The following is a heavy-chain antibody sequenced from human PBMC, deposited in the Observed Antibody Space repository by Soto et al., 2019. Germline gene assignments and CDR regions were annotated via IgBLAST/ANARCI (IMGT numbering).Heavy chain of an antibody. CDR3: ARDRVAVAGIFDY. D-gene: IGHD6-19*01. CDR1: GFTFSSYA. V-gene: IGHV3-30-3*01. CDR2: ISYVGSNK. J-gene: IGHJ4*02. Sequence: GGSLRLSCAASGFTFSSYAMHWVRQAPGKGLEWVAVISYVGSNKYYADSVKGRFTISRDNSKNTPYLQMNSLRAEDTAVYYCARDRVAVAGIFDYLGQGTLVTVSS.